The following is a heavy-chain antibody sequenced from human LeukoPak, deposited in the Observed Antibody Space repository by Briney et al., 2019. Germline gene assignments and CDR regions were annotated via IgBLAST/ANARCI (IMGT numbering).Heavy chain of an antibody. D-gene: IGHD3-10*01. V-gene: IGHV3-23*01. CDR2: IGGRDGST. CDR3: AKGHYYGSGSLDY. Sequence: GGSLRLSCAASGFTFSSYGMSWVRQAPGKGLEWVSAIGGRDGSTYYADSVKGRFTISRDNSKNTLYVQMNSLRAEDTAVYYCAKGHYYGSGSLDYWGRGTLVTVSS. J-gene: IGHJ4*02. CDR1: GFTFSSYG.